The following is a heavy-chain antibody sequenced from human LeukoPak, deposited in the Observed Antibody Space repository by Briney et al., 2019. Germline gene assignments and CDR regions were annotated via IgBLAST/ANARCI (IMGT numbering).Heavy chain of an antibody. D-gene: IGHD6-13*01. Sequence: GGSLRLSCAASGFTFSSYWMSWVRQAPGKGLEWVANIKQDGSEKYYVDSVKGRFTISRGNAKNSLYLQMNSLRAEDTAVYYCARVGAGYSSSWYDYWGQGTLVTVSS. CDR3: ARVGAGYSSSWYDY. J-gene: IGHJ4*02. V-gene: IGHV3-7*01. CDR2: IKQDGSEK. CDR1: GFTFSSYW.